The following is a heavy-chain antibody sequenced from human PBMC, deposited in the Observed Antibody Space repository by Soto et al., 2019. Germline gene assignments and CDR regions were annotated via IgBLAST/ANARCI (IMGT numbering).Heavy chain of an antibody. CDR3: ARSPSGSYPSGNALDI. V-gene: IGHV3-13*01. CDR2: IGTKADT. Sequence: PGGSLRLSCAASGFDFSSYDMFWVRQPTGKGLEWVSAIGTKADTFYPDSVKGRFTISRENARNFLYLQMNSLRAGDTAVYYCARSPSGSYPSGNALDIWGQGTMVTVSS. D-gene: IGHD1-26*01. J-gene: IGHJ3*02. CDR1: GFDFSSYD.